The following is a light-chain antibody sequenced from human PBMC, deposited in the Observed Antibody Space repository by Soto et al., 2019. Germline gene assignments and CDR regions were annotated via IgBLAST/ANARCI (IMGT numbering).Light chain of an antibody. V-gene: IGKV1-39*01. CDR3: QQSYSPPRT. CDR1: QSISSY. J-gene: IGKJ1*01. CDR2: AAS. Sequence: DIQMTQSPSSLSASVGDRVTITCRASQSISSYLNWYQQKPGKAPKLRIYAASSLQSVVPSRFSGSGSGTDFTLTISSLKPEDFATYYCQQSYSPPRTFGQGTKVEIK.